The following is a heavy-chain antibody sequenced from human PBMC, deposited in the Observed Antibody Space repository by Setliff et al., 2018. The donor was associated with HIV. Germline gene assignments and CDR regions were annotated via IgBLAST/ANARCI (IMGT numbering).Heavy chain of an antibody. D-gene: IGHD3-9*01. CDR2: IYHSGSA. CDR3: ARGAERYFDWLSRSHDAFDI. Sequence: PSETLSLTCNVSGYSISSDYWGWIRQSPGKGLEWIGSIYHSGSAYYNPSLKSRVTISVDTSKNQFSVKLTSVTAADTAMYYCARGAERYFDWLSRSHDAFDIWG. V-gene: IGHV4-38-2*02. CDR1: GYSISSDY. J-gene: IGHJ3*02.